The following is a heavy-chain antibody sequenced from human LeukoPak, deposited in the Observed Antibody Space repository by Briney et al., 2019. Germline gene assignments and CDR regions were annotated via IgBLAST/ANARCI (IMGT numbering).Heavy chain of an antibody. Sequence: PGGSLRLSCETSGFTFSNYEMNWVRQAPGKGLEWVSYISSSGSTIYYADSVKGRFTISRDNARNSLYLQMNSLRAEDTAVYYCVRTGMGLDYWGQGTLVTVSP. V-gene: IGHV3-48*03. CDR1: GFTFSNYE. CDR2: ISSSGSTI. CDR3: VRTGMGLDY. J-gene: IGHJ4*02. D-gene: IGHD6-13*01.